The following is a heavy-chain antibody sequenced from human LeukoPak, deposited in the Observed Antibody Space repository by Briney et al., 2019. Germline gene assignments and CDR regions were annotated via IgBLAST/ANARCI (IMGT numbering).Heavy chain of an antibody. CDR3: TRDFCSGGSCYSILDY. Sequence: GGSLRLSCTASGLTFGDYAMSWVRQAPGKGLEWVGFIRSKAYGGTTEYAASVKGRFTISRDDSKSIAYLQMNSLKTEDTAVYYCTRDFCSGGSCYSILDYWGQGTLVTVSS. V-gene: IGHV3-49*04. CDR2: IRSKAYGGTT. J-gene: IGHJ4*02. CDR1: GLTFGDYA. D-gene: IGHD2-15*01.